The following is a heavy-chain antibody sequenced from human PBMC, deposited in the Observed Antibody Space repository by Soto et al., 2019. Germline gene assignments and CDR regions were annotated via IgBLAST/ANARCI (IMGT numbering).Heavy chain of an antibody. CDR3: ARDRSMVVVVPGY. V-gene: IGHV3-30-3*01. Sequence: QVQLVESGGGVVQPGRSLRLSCAASGFTFSSYAMHWVRQAPGKGLEWVALISHDGSNKYYADSVKGRFTISRDNFKNILYLQMNSLRVDDTAMYYCARDRSMVVVVPGYWGQGTLVTVSS. CDR2: ISHDGSNK. J-gene: IGHJ4*02. CDR1: GFTFSSYA. D-gene: IGHD2-2*01.